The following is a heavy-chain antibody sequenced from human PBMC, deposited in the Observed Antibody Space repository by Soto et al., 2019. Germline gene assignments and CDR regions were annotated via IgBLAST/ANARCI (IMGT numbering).Heavy chain of an antibody. CDR2: INQDGSEK. J-gene: IGHJ4*02. CDR3: SGGVGDAF. Sequence: EVHLVEPGGGLVQTGGSLRLSCAIFESTVSRDWMNWVRQAPGKGLEWVAHINQDGSEKYYVDSVKGRFTISRDNAKKSLYLQMNRLRPADTAMYYCSGGVGDAFWGQGTLVTVSS. D-gene: IGHD1-26*01. CDR1: ESTVSRDW. V-gene: IGHV3-7*04.